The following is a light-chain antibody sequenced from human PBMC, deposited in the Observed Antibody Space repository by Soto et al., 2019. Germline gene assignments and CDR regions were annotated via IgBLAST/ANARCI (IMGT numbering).Light chain of an antibody. V-gene: IGKV1-5*01. CDR1: QSISTW. CDR3: QQYSSYSYT. Sequence: DIQMTQSPSTLSASVGDRVTITCRTSQSISTWLAWYQQKPGKAPNLLIYDASSLKSGVPSRFSGSGSGTEFTLTISSLQPDDFATYYCQQYSSYSYTFGQGTRLEIK. J-gene: IGKJ2*01. CDR2: DAS.